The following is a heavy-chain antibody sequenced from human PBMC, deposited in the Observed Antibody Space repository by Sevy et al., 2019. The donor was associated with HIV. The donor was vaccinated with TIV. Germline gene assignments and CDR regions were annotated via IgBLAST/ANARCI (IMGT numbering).Heavy chain of an antibody. V-gene: IGHV1-2*02. J-gene: IGHJ6*03. CDR3: ASGSSTWYNYYYYMDV. CDR2: IDPYTGDT. Sequence: GSVKVPCKASGFTFTGYKIYWVRQAPGQGLEWMGWIDPYTGDTNYAQKFKGRVTMTRDTSINTAYMELSRLRSDDTAMYYCASGSSTWYNYYYYMDVWGKGTTVTVSS. CDR1: GFTFTGYK. D-gene: IGHD6-13*01.